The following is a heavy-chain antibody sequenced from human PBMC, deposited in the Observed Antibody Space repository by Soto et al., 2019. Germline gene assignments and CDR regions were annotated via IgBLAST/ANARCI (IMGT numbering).Heavy chain of an antibody. D-gene: IGHD4-17*01. J-gene: IGHJ6*02. CDR1: GASINGGGYY. CDR3: ARDPSYGDYSYYGMDV. CDR2: IYYSGNT. Sequence: QVQLQESGPGLVKPSQTLSLTCTVSGASINGGGYYWSWIRQHPGKGLEWIGSIYYSGNTYYSPSLRSRVTTAVDTSKNHFSLRLTSVTAADTAVYYCARDPSYGDYSYYGMDVWGQGTTVTVSS. V-gene: IGHV4-31*03.